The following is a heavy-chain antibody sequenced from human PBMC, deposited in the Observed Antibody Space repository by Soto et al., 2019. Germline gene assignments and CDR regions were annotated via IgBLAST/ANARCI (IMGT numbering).Heavy chain of an antibody. Sequence: TLSLTCTVSGGSISSGGYYWSWIRQHPGKGLAWLGYIYYSGSTYYNPSLKSRVTISVDTSKNQFSLKLSSVTAADKAVYYCARVECKDFLGFCTTAVCTGYAMAVLGQGPMVT. J-gene: IGHJ6*02. CDR3: ARVECKDFLGFCTTAVCTGYAMAV. V-gene: IGHV4-31*03. CDR2: IYYSGST. CDR1: GGSISSGGYY. D-gene: IGHD2-8*01.